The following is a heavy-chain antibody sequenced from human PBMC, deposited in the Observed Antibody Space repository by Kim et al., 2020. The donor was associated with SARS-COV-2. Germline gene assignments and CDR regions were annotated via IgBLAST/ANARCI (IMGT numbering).Heavy chain of an antibody. V-gene: IGHV3-74*01. D-gene: IGHD3-3*01. J-gene: IGHJ4*02. Sequence: SVEGRFTISRDNAKNTLYLQMNSLRAEDTAVYYCARGPRYDFWSGYYPAYWGQGTLVTVSS. CDR3: ARGPRYDFWSGYYPAY.